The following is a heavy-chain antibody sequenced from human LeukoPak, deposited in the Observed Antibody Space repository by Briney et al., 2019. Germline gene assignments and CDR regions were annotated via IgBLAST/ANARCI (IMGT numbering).Heavy chain of an antibody. D-gene: IGHD2-15*01. CDR3: ARGVRRYCSGGSCYSSRPYYYYYYMDV. V-gene: IGHV1-8*01. CDR2: MNPNSGNT. Sequence: ASVKVSCKASGYTFTSYDINWVRQATGQGLEWMGWMNPNSGNTGYAQKFQGRATMTRNTSISTAYMELSSLRSEDTAVYYCARGVRRYCSGGSCYSSRPYYYYYYMDVWGKGTTVTISS. CDR1: GYTFTSYD. J-gene: IGHJ6*03.